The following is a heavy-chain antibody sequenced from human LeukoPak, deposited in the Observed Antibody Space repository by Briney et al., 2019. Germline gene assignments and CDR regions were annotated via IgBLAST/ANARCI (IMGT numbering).Heavy chain of an antibody. CDR1: GGTFSSYA. V-gene: IGHV1-69*13. Sequence: SVKVPCKASGGTFSSYAISWVRQAPGQGLEWMGGIIPIFGTANYAQKFQGRVTITADESTSTAYMELSSLRSEDTAVYYCARDRPNYYYYGMDVWGQGTTVTVSS. J-gene: IGHJ6*02. CDR3: ARDRPNYYYYGMDV. CDR2: IIPIFGTA.